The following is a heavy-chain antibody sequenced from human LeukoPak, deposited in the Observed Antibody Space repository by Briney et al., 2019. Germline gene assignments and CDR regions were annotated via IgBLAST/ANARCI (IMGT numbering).Heavy chain of an antibody. CDR1: GFTFDDYG. CDR2: INWNGGST. CDR3: ARDPYYYDSSEAFDI. Sequence: RPGGSLRLSCAASGFTFDDYGMSWVRQALGKGLEWVSGINWNGGSTGYADSVKGRFTISRDNAKNSLYLQMNSLRAEDTALYYCARDPYYYDSSEAFDIWGQGTMVTVSS. V-gene: IGHV3-20*04. D-gene: IGHD3-22*01. J-gene: IGHJ3*02.